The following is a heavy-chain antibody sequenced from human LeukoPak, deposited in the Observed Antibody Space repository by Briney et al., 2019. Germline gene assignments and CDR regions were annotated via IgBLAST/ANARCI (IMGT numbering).Heavy chain of an antibody. CDR3: ATSREDCGGDCPIWFDP. V-gene: IGHV4-59*01. CDR2: ISYSGST. D-gene: IGHD2-21*02. CDR1: GGSISSYY. Sequence: PSEAVSLTCTVSGGSISSYYWSWIRQPPGKGLEWIGYISYSGSTNQNPSLKSRVTISVDTSKNQFSMKLSSVTAADTAVYYCATSREDCGGDCPIWFDPWGQGTLLTVS. J-gene: IGHJ5*02.